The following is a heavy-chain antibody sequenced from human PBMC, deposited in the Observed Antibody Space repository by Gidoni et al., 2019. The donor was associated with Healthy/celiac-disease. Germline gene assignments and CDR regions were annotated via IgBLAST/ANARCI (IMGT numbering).Heavy chain of an antibody. V-gene: IGHV3-30-3*01. Sequence: QVQLVESGAGVVQPGRSLSLSCAASGFTFSSYAMHWVRQAPGKGREWVAVRAYDGSNKYYADSVKGRFTIARDNSKNTLYLQMNSLRAEDTAGYYCARDLDGDYYYGMDVWGQGTTVTVSS. D-gene: IGHD4-17*01. CDR3: ARDLDGDYYYGMDV. J-gene: IGHJ6*02. CDR1: GFTFSSYA. CDR2: RAYDGSNK.